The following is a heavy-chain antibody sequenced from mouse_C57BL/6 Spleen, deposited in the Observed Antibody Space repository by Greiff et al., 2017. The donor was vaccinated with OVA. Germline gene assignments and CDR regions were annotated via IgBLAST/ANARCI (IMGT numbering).Heavy chain of an antibody. Sequence: EVHLVESEGGLVQPGSSMKLSCTASGFTFSDYYMAWVRQVPEKGLEWVANINYDGSSTYYLDSLKSRFIISRDNAKNILYLQMSSLKSEDTATYYCARAYDGYYNYFDYWGQGTTLTVSS. CDR2: INYDGSST. V-gene: IGHV5-16*01. CDR3: ARAYDGYYNYFDY. CDR1: GFTFSDYY. J-gene: IGHJ2*01. D-gene: IGHD2-3*01.